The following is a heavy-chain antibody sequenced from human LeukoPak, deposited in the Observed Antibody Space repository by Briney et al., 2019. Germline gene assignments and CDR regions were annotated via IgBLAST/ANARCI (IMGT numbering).Heavy chain of an antibody. CDR1: GFTFSSYA. CDR2: ISYDGSNK. CDR3: AKRISSRTGGYRLDY. Sequence: GGSLRLSCAASGFTFSSYAMHWVRQAPGKGLEWVAVISYDGSNKYYADSVKGRFTISRDNSKNTLYVQMNSLRAEDTAVYYCAKRISSRTGGYRLDYWGQGTLVTVSS. D-gene: IGHD5-24*01. V-gene: IGHV3-30*04. J-gene: IGHJ4*02.